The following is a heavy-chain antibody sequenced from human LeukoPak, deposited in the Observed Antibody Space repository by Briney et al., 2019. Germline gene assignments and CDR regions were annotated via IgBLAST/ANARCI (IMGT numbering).Heavy chain of an antibody. CDR3: AIHLGGWLQPRNLFDA. D-gene: IGHD5-24*01. CDR1: AASVSGYY. J-gene: IGHJ5*02. Sequence: SATLSLARAVDAASVSGYYWSSIRHPPGKGREWIGEVNHSVSTTYNTPLKSGVTTSVETPKNQFSLKRSAVTPAHTPGYSCAIHLGGWLQPRNLFDAGSEARLV. CDR2: VNHSVST. V-gene: IGHV4-34*01.